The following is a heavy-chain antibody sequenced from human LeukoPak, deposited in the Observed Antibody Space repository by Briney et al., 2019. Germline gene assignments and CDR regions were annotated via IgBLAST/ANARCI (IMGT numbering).Heavy chain of an antibody. CDR2: ISYDGSNK. D-gene: IGHD6-13*01. CDR1: GFTFSSYG. J-gene: IGHJ6*02. CDR3: AKDVSSWYDFGYYYYGMDV. V-gene: IGHV3-30*18. Sequence: PGRSLRLSCAASGFTFSSYGMHWDRQAPGKGLEWVAVISYDGSNKYYADSVKGRFTISRDNSKNTLYLQMNSLRAEDTAVYYCAKDVSSWYDFGYYYYGMDVWGQGTTVTVSS.